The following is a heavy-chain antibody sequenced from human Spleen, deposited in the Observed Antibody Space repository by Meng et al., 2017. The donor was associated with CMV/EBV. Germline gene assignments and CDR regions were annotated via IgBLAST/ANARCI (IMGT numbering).Heavy chain of an antibody. D-gene: IGHD2-21*01. CDR1: GYTFTGYY. V-gene: IGHV1-2*02. Sequence: ASVKVSCKASGYTFTGYYIHWVRQAPGQGLECMGWINPDSGGTKFAQKFQGRVTMTRDTSISTAYMELSRLRSDDTAVYYCASSVVVIGGGFDYWGQGTLVTVSS. J-gene: IGHJ4*02. CDR2: INPDSGGT. CDR3: ASSVVVIGGGFDY.